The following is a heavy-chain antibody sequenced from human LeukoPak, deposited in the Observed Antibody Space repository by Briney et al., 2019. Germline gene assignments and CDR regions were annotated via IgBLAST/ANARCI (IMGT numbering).Heavy chain of an antibody. CDR1: GFTFSKLA. J-gene: IGHJ4*02. Sequence: PGGSLRLSCAAPGFTFSKLAMRWVRQAPGKGLESVSVISDSGGSTYYADSVKGRFTISRDNSMNTLYLQMDSLRVEDMAVYYCAKDARRSSGWYFFDYWGQGTLVTVSS. D-gene: IGHD6-19*01. CDR3: AKDARRSSGWYFFDY. CDR2: ISDSGGST. V-gene: IGHV3-23*01.